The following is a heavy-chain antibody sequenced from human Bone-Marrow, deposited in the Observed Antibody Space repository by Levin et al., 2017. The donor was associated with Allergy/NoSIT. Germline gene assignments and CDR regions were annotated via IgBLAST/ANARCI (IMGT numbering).Heavy chain of an antibody. CDR2: IYYSGST. D-gene: IGHD1-26*01. CDR1: GGSVSSGSYY. J-gene: IGHJ5*02. Sequence: SQTLSLTCIVSGGSVSSGSYYWSWIRQPPGKGLEWIGYIYYSGSTIYNPSLKSRVSISVDTSKNQFSLKLSSVTAADPAVYFCAREIVGSRTNWLDPWGQGTLVTVSS. CDR3: AREIVGSRTNWLDP. V-gene: IGHV4-61*01.